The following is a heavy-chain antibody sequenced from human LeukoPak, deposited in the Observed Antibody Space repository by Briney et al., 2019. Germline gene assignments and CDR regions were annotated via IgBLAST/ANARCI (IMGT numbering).Heavy chain of an antibody. V-gene: IGHV3-23*01. J-gene: IGHJ4*02. CDR2: ISGSGGST. D-gene: IGHD3-10*01. CDR3: AKGSRLGYYGSGSYYYFDY. Sequence: PGGSLRLSCAASGFTFSSYAMSWVRQAPGKGLEWVSAISGSGGSTYYADSVKGRFTISRDNSKNTLYLQMNSLRAEDTAVYYCAKGSRLGYYGSGSYYYFDYWGQGTLVTVSS. CDR1: GFTFSSYA.